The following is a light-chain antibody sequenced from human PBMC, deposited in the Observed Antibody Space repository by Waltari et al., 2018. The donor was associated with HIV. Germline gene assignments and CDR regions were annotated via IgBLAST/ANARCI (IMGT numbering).Light chain of an antibody. CDR1: SSDVGGYNY. J-gene: IGLJ3*02. V-gene: IGLV2-14*01. CDR3: SSYTSSSTWV. CDR2: DVS. Sequence: QSALTQPASVSGSPGQSITISCTGTSSDVGGYNYVSWYQQHPGKAPKLMIYDVSKRPSGVSNRFSGSQSGNTASLTISVLQAEDEADYYCSSYTSSSTWVFGGGTKLTVL.